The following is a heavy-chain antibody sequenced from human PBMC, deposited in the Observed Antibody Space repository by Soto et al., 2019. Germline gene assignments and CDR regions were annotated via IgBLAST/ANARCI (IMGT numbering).Heavy chain of an antibody. CDR1: GFTLTNYG. V-gene: IGHV3-30*03. Sequence: PGGSLRLSCAASGFTLTNYGMHWVRQAPGKGLEWVAAIAYDGSNTYYAESVKGRSTISRDNTKNTLYLHMDKLRGEDTADYYCAILIGERLEFGNGGQGTQVTVSS. CDR3: AILIGERLEFGN. D-gene: IGHD1-26*01. CDR2: IAYDGSNT. J-gene: IGHJ4*02.